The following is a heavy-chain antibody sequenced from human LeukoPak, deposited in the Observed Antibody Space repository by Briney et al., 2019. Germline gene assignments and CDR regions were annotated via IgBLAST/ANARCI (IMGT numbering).Heavy chain of an antibody. CDR1: GGSISSYY. J-gene: IGHJ4*02. D-gene: IGHD3-10*01. V-gene: IGHV4-59*01. CDR3: ARAGIYYGSGANYFDY. CDR2: IYYSGST. Sequence: SETLSLTCTVSGGSISSYYWSWIRQPPGKGLEWIGYIYYSGSTNYNPSLKSRVTISVDTSKNQFSLKLSSVTAADTAVYYCARAGIYYGSGANYFDYWGQGTLVTVSS.